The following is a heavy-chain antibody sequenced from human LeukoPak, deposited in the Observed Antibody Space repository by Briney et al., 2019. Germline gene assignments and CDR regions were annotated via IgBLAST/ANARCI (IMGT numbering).Heavy chain of an antibody. J-gene: IGHJ4*02. D-gene: IGHD3-3*01. V-gene: IGHV1-46*01. Sequence: ASVKVSCKASGYTFTSYYMHWVRQAPGQGLEWMGIINPSGGSTTYAQKFQGRVTMTRDMSTSTVYMELSSLRSEDTAVYYWARAGPPTSNYDSWSGYFFWGQGTLVTVSS. CDR2: INPSGGST. CDR1: GYTFTSYY. CDR3: ARAGPPTSNYDSWSGYFF.